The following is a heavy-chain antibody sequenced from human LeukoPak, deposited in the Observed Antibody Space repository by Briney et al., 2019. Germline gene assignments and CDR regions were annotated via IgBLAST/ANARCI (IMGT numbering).Heavy chain of an antibody. D-gene: IGHD6-19*01. CDR2: IKEDGSEK. CDR3: ARVELALIAVAGT. Sequence: GGSLRLSCAASGFTFSSYWMTWVRQAPGKGLEWVANIKEDGSEKYYVDSVKGRFTISRDNAKNSLYLQMNSLRAEDTAVYYCARVELALIAVAGTWGQGTLVTVSS. J-gene: IGHJ4*02. CDR1: GFTFSSYW. V-gene: IGHV3-7*01.